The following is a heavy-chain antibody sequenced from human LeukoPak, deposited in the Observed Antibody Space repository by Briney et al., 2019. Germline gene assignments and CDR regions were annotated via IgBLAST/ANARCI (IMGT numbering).Heavy chain of an antibody. CDR3: AKDGLYYDGSAHVYYFDY. CDR1: GFTFSGYA. CDR2: ISGSGDYT. V-gene: IGHV3-23*01. Sequence: GGSLRLSCAASGFTFSGYAMTWVRQAPGKGLEWVSSISGSGDYTYYIDSVKGRFTISRDNSKNILYLQMNSLRGEDTALYYCAKDGLYYDGSAHVYYFDYWGQGTLVAVSS. J-gene: IGHJ4*02. D-gene: IGHD3-22*01.